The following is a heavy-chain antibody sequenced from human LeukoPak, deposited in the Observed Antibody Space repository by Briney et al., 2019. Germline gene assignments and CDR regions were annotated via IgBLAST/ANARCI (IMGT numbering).Heavy chain of an antibody. CDR3: ARVEPSRCWFDR. J-gene: IGHJ5*02. V-gene: IGHV4-30-4*08. CDR2: IYSTGST. Sequence: SETLSLTCTVSGGSLSSGYYYWNWLRQPPGKGRDWIGYIYSTGSTYYNPSLKSRVTISVDTSKSQFSLKLSSVTAADTAVDYCARVEPSRCWFDRWGEGTLVTVSS. D-gene: IGHD1-1*01. CDR1: GGSLSSGYYY.